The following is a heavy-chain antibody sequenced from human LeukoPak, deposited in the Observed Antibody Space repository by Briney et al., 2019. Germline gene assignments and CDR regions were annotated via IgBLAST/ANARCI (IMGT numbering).Heavy chain of an antibody. V-gene: IGHV3-30*02. CDR3: ARVRGTIVVVPAAMDY. CDR1: GFTFSSYG. CDR2: IRYDGSNK. D-gene: IGHD2-2*01. J-gene: IGHJ4*02. Sequence: TGGSLRLSCAASGFTFSSYGMHWVRQAPGKGLEWVAFIRYDGSNKYYADSVKGRFTISRDNSKNTLYLQMNSLRAEDTAVYYCARVRGTIVVVPAAMDYWGQGTLVTVSS.